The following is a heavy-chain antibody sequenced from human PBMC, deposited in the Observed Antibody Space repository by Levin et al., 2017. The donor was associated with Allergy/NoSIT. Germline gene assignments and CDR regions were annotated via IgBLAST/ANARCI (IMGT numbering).Heavy chain of an antibody. J-gene: IGHJ6*02. V-gene: IGHV1-46*01. D-gene: IGHD5-24*01. CDR3: ARVESLYGMDV. Sequence: GESLKISCKASGYTFTSYYIHWVRQAPGQGLEWMGIINPSGGSTSYAQKFQGRVTMTRDTSTSTVYMELSSLRSDDTAVYYCARVESLYGMDVWGQGTTVTVSS. CDR2: INPSGGST. CDR1: GYTFTSYY.